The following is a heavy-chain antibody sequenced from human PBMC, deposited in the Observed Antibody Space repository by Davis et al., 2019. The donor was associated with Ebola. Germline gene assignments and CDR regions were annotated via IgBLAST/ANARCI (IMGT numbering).Heavy chain of an antibody. J-gene: IGHJ6*04. Sequence: HTGGSLRLSCAASGVTFSSYWTHCVRQAPRNGLVWVSRSNIVVTSTSYAASVKGRFTTSRDNAKNTLYLEMNRLRGEDTAVYYCARSGLSFGMVKYHYGMDAWGKGTTVTVSS. V-gene: IGHV3-74*01. CDR3: ARSGLSFGMVKYHYGMDA. CDR2: SNIVVTST. CDR1: GVTFSSYW. D-gene: IGHD3-3*01.